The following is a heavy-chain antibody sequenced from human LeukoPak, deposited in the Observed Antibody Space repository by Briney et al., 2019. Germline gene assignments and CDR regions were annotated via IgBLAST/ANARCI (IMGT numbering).Heavy chain of an antibody. Sequence: ASVKVSCKAAGFTFIDYCSHWVRQALGQGPEWMGWIDLNNGATKYEPKFQGRVTITRDTSINTAYMELSSLTSDDTAVYYFARDATAAAGSYFDYWGQGTLVTVSS. V-gene: IGHV1-2*02. CDR1: GFTFIDYC. J-gene: IGHJ4*02. CDR3: ARDATAAAGSYFDY. CDR2: IDLNNGAT. D-gene: IGHD6-13*01.